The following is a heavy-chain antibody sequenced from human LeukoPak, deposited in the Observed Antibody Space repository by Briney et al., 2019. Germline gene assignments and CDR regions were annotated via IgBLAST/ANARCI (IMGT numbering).Heavy chain of an antibody. CDR2: INHSGGT. CDR1: TGSFSGYF. Sequence: SETLSLTCAIYTGSFSGYFWTWIRQPPGKGLEWIGEINHSGGTNYNPSLKGRVTISTDPSTNQFSLKVTSVTAADTAVYYCARGPRAPNGVLPWYFDLWGRGNLVVVSS. D-gene: IGHD4-17*01. J-gene: IGHJ2*01. CDR3: ARGPRAPNGVLPWYFDL. V-gene: IGHV4-34*01.